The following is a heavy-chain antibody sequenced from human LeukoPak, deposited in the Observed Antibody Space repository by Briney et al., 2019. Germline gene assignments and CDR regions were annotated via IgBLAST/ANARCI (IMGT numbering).Heavy chain of an antibody. CDR3: TTQRSRITMVRGVIRSDH. Sequence: PGGSLRLSCAASGFTFSNAWMSWVRQGPGKGPEWVGRIKSKTDGGTTDYAAPVKGRFTISRDGSKNTLYLQMNSLKTEDTAVYYCTTQRSRITMVRGVIRSDHWGQGTLVTVSS. D-gene: IGHD3-10*01. J-gene: IGHJ4*02. V-gene: IGHV3-15*01. CDR2: IKSKTDGGTT. CDR1: GFTFSNAW.